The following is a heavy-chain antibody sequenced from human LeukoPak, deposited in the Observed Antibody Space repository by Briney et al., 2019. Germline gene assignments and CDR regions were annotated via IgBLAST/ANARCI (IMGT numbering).Heavy chain of an antibody. Sequence: PSETLSLTCAVYGGSFSSYYWSCIRQPPGKGLEWIGEVYHTGSTNYNPSLKSRVTISVDTSKNQFSLKLSSVTAADTAVYYCARVVGRKGEPVTKLDYWGQGTLVTVSS. J-gene: IGHJ4*02. CDR3: ARVVGRKGEPVTKLDY. CDR1: GGSFSSYY. V-gene: IGHV4-34*01. CDR2: VYHTGST. D-gene: IGHD4-17*01.